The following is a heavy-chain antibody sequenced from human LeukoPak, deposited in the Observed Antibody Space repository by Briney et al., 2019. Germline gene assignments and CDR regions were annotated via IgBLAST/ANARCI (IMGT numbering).Heavy chain of an antibody. CDR2: IWYDGSNK. J-gene: IGHJ4*02. D-gene: IGHD5-18*01. V-gene: IGHV3-33*01. Sequence: GGSLRLSCAASGFTFSSYGMHWVRQAPGKGLEWVAVIWYDGSNKYYADSVKGRFTISRDNSKNTLYLQMNSLRAEDTAVYYCARVAYSYQVTYYFDYWGQGTLVTVSS. CDR3: ARVAYSYQVTYYFDY. CDR1: GFTFSSYG.